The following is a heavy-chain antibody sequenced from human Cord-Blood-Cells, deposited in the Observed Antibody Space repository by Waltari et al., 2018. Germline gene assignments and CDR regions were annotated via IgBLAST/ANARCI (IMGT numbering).Heavy chain of an antibody. CDR1: GGSFSGYY. Sequence: QVQLQQWGAGLLKPSETLSLTCAVYGGSFSGYYWSWIRQPPGKGLEWIGEINQSESTNYYPSLKSRGTISVDTSKNQFSLRLSSVTAADPAVYYCARRGYAFDIGGQGTMVTVSS. J-gene: IGHJ3*02. CDR2: INQSEST. D-gene: IGHD5-12*01. CDR3: ARRGYAFDI. V-gene: IGHV4-34*01.